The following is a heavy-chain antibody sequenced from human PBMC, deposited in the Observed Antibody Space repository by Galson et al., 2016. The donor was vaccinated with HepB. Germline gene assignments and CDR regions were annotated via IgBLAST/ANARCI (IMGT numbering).Heavy chain of an antibody. D-gene: IGHD4-17*01. CDR1: GFTFSNYW. Sequence: SLRLSCAASGFTFSNYWMSWVRQAPGKGLEWVANIHKDGSEKYHVDSVRGRFTISRDNAKNSLHLQMNSLRVEDTAVYYCVRLDDGDCFVFWGQGALVTVSS. J-gene: IGHJ4*02. V-gene: IGHV3-7*03. CDR3: VRLDDGDCFVF. CDR2: IHKDGSEK.